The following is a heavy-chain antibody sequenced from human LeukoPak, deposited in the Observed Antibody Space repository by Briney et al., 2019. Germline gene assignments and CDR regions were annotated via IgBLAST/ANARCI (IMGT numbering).Heavy chain of an antibody. J-gene: IGHJ4*02. CDR3: MRDEEAAAGTTDY. Sequence: GASVKVSCKASGGTLSNYAISWVRQAPGQGLEWMGRIIPILNMANYAQKFQGKVTITADRSTRTAYMGLSSLRSEDTAVYYCMRDEEAAAGTTDYWGQGTLVTVSS. CDR1: GGTLSNYA. V-gene: IGHV1-69*04. D-gene: IGHD6-13*01. CDR2: IIPILNMA.